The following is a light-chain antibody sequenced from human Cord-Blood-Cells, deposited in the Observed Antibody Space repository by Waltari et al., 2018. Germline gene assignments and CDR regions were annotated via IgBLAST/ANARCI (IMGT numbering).Light chain of an antibody. J-gene: IGKJ2*01. V-gene: IGKV2-30*01. Sequence: DVVMTQSSLSLPVTIGQPASISCRSSHSLVYSDGNTYLNWCQQRPGQSPRRLIYKVSNRDSGVPDRFSGSGTGTDFTLKISRVEAEDVGVYYCMQGTHWPPHPYTFVQGTKLESK. CDR1: HSLVYSDGNTY. CDR2: KVS. CDR3: MQGTHWPPHPYT.